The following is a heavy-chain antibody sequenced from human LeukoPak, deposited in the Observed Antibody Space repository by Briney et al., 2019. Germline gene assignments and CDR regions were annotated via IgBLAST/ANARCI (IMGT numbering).Heavy chain of an antibody. CDR2: IYFSGST. Sequence: SQSLSLTRAVSVGSISIGDSYWGWVRQPPGKGLGWIGYIYFSGSTYYNPSLKSRVTISVDTSKNQFSLKLSSVTAADTAVYYCARELITSGGIDYWGQGTLVTVSS. J-gene: IGHJ4*02. D-gene: IGHD1-14*01. CDR1: VGSISIGDSY. V-gene: IGHV4-30-4*01. CDR3: ARELITSGGIDY.